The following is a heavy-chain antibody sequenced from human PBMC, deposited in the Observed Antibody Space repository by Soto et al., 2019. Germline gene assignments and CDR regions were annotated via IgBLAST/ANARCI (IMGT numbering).Heavy chain of an antibody. D-gene: IGHD4-17*01. CDR2: ITPILGIP. V-gene: IGHV1-69*02. Sequence: QVQLVQSGAEVRRPGSSVKVSCTTFGAALSNHFISWVRLAPGQGLEWMGRITPILGIPNYSQNFQGRVTMTADRSTKTIYMELSSLRSDDTAVYYCARGGPVDSGDYNYWGQGTLVTVSS. CDR1: GAALSNHF. CDR3: ARGGPVDSGDYNY. J-gene: IGHJ4*02.